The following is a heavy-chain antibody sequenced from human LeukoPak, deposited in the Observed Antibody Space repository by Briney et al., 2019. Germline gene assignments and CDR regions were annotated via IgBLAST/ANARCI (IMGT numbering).Heavy chain of an antibody. V-gene: IGHV3-30*01. CDR2: MSSDGSNK. D-gene: IGHD6-13*01. Sequence: GRSLRLSCAASGFTFSSYAMHWVRQAPGKGLEWVAVMSSDGSNKNYADSVKGRFTISRDSSKNTLYLQMNSLNAEDTAVYYCARSYSSTPRGGFDFWGQGTMVTVSS. CDR1: GFTFSSYA. J-gene: IGHJ3*01. CDR3: ARSYSSTPRGGFDF.